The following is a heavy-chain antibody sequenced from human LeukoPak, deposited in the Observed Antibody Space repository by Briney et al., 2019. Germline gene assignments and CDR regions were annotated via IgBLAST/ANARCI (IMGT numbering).Heavy chain of an antibody. V-gene: IGHV4-39*07. Sequence: PSETLSLTCTVSGGSISSSSYYWGWIRQPPGKGLEWIGSIYYSGSTYYNPSLKSRVTISVDTSKNQFSLKLSSVTAADTAVYYCARGGYYDFWSGSWFDPWGQGTLVTVSS. D-gene: IGHD3-3*01. J-gene: IGHJ5*02. CDR2: IYYSGST. CDR1: GGSISSSSYY. CDR3: ARGGYYDFWSGSWFDP.